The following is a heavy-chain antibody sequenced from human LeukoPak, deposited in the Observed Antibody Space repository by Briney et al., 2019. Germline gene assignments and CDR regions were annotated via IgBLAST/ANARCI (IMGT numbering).Heavy chain of an antibody. CDR1: GFTVSSNY. CDR3: AKDKPRRGPYFFAL. J-gene: IGHJ4*02. Sequence: GGSLRLSCAASGFTVSSNYMNWVRQAPGKGLEWVSVIYSGGSIYYADSVKGRFTISRDNSKNTVYLQMSGLRADDTAMYYCAKDKPRRGPYFFALWGQGTLVTVSS. V-gene: IGHV3-53*01. D-gene: IGHD1-14*01. CDR2: IYSGGSI.